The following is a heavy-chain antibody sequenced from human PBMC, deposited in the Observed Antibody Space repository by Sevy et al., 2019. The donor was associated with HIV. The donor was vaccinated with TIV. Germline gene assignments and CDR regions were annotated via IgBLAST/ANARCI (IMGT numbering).Heavy chain of an antibody. V-gene: IGHV3-7*01. CDR1: GFTFSKYW. J-gene: IGHJ4*02. CDR3: ARDDGNYYFHY. CDR2: IKQDAGQK. D-gene: IGHD1-7*01. Sequence: GGSLRLSCAASGFTFSKYWMGWVRQAPGKGLAWVANIKQDAGQKNYVDSVKGRFTISRDNAKNSLYQQMNSLRAEDTAVYVCARDDGNYYFHYWGQGTLVTVSS.